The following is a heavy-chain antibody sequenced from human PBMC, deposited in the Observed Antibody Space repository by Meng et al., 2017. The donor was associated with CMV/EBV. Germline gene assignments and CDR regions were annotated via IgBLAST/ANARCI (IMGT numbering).Heavy chain of an antibody. J-gene: IGHJ4*02. CDR2: ISGSGGST. CDR3: AKGTPDIVVVVAANGPFVY. Sequence: TFSSYAMSCVRQAPGKGLEWVSAISGSGGSTYYADSVKGRFTISRDNSKNTLYLQMNSLRAEDTAVYYCAKGTPDIVVVVAANGPFVYWGQGTLVTVSS. V-gene: IGHV3-23*01. D-gene: IGHD2-15*01. CDR1: TFSSYA.